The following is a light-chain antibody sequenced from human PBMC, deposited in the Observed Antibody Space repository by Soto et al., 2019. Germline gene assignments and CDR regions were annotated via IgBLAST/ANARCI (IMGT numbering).Light chain of an antibody. CDR2: CAS. J-gene: IGKJ2*01. CDR3: QQSYSSPPYT. CDR1: QCVASTY. Sequence: EVGFTQSLGTLSLSPGERATLSCRASQCVASTYLAWYQQKLGQSTRLLIYCASSRASGVPDRISGSRAGRDFTLTISRRQHQDVSADYCQQSYSSPPYTFGQGTKL. V-gene: IGKV3-20*01.